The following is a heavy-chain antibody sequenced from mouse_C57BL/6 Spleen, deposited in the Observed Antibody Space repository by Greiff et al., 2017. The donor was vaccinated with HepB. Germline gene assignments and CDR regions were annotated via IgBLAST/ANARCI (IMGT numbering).Heavy chain of an antibody. CDR3: ARETNWDYFDY. CDR1: GYTFTSYW. D-gene: IGHD4-1*01. V-gene: IGHV1-52*01. J-gene: IGHJ2*01. Sequence: QVQLQQSGAELVRPGSSVKLSCKASGYTFTSYWMHWVKQRPIQGLEWIGNIDPSDSETHYNQKFKDKATLTVDKSSSTAYMQLSSLTSEDSAVYYCARETNWDYFDYWGQGTTLTVSS. CDR2: IDPSDSET.